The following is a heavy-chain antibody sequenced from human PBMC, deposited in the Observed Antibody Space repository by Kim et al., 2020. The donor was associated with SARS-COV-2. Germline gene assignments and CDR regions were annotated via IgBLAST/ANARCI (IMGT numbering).Heavy chain of an antibody. CDR3: AKSTVTSTLRSGVDV. D-gene: IGHD4-17*01. CDR2: IGVGGTT. CDR1: GFSFSTFP. V-gene: IGHV3-23*01. Sequence: GGSLRLSCAASGFSFSTFPMTWVRQAPGKGLEWVSGIGVGGTTFYAGSVKGRFTMSRDNSKDTLYLQMNDLRVEDTAAYFCAKSTVTSTLRSGVDVWGRG. J-gene: IGHJ6*02.